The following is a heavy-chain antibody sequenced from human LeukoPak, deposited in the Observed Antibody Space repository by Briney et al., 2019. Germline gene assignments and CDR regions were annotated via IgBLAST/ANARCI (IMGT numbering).Heavy chain of an antibody. V-gene: IGHV3-21*01. Sequence: GGSLRLSCAASGFSFSSYNMNWVRQAPGKGLEWVSSITSSSTYTFYADSVKGRFTISRDNARNSLYLQMNSLRAEDTAVYYCARDPYSGAYGDTYYYYMDVWGKGTTVTISS. D-gene: IGHD1-26*01. CDR2: ITSSSTYT. CDR1: GFSFSSYN. J-gene: IGHJ6*03. CDR3: ARDPYSGAYGDTYYYYMDV.